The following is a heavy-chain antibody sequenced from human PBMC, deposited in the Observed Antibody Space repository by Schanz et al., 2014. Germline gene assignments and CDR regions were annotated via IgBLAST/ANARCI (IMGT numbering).Heavy chain of an antibody. CDR2: ISGSGSST. J-gene: IGHJ4*02. CDR3: ARDLISSGWYG. Sequence: EVQLLESGGGLVQPGGSLRLSCVASGFTFSSYAMSWVRQAPGKGLEWVSGISGSGSSTYYADSVKGRFTISRDNAKNSLYLQMNSLRVEDTAVYYCARDLISSGWYGWGQGTLVTVSS. D-gene: IGHD6-19*01. V-gene: IGHV3-23*01. CDR1: GFTFSSYA.